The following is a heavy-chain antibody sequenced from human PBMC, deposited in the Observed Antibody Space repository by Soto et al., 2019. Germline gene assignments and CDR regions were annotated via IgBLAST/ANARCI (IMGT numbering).Heavy chain of an antibody. Sequence: PSEPLSLTCTVSGCSISSSSYYWGWIRQPPGKGLEWIGSIYYSGSTYYNPSLKSRVTISVDTSKNQFSLKLSSVTAADTAVYYCARSARGQWLVRSKVSWFDPWGQGTLVTVSS. J-gene: IGHJ5*02. CDR2: IYYSGST. V-gene: IGHV4-39*01. D-gene: IGHD6-19*01. CDR1: GCSISSSSYY. CDR3: ARSARGQWLVRSKVSWFDP.